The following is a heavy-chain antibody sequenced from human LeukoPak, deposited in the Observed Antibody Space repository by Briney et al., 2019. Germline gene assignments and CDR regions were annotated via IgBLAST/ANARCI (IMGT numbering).Heavy chain of an antibody. CDR1: GFTFSRYG. CDR3: ARDGITGTTNY. J-gene: IGHJ4*02. CDR2: IRDDGSTR. V-gene: IGHV3-30*02. D-gene: IGHD1-7*01. Sequence: GGSLRLSCAASGFTFSRYGLHWVRQAPGKGLEWVAFIRDDGSTRYYADSVKGRFTVSRDNAKNSLYLQMNSLRAEDTAVYYCARDGITGTTNYWGQGTLVTVSS.